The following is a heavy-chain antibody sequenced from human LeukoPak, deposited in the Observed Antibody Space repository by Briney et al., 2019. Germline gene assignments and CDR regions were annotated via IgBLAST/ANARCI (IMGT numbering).Heavy chain of an antibody. CDR1: GGSISSYY. CDR3: AREYSSDRYFDY. V-gene: IGHV4-4*07. CDR2: MYSSGNT. D-gene: IGHD6-19*01. Sequence: SETLSLTCTVSGGSISSYYWSWIRQPAGKGLEWIGRMYSSGNTNYNPSLKSRVTMSVDTSKNQFSLKLSSATAADTAVYYCAREYSSDRYFDYWGQGTLVTVSS. J-gene: IGHJ4*02.